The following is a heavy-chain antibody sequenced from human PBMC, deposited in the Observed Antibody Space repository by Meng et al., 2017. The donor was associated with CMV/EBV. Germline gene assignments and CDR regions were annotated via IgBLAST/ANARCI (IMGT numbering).Heavy chain of an antibody. CDR3: ARGALIVVVPAAVIGALDH. CDR2: IIPIFGTA. CDR1: GGTFSSYA. D-gene: IGHD2-2*01. V-gene: IGHV1-69*05. Sequence: SVKVSCKASGGTFSSYAISWVRQAPGQGLEWMGGIIPIFGTANYAQKFQGRVTITTDESTSTAYMELSSLRSEDTAVYYCARGALIVVVPAAVIGALDHWGQGTLVTVSS. J-gene: IGHJ4*02.